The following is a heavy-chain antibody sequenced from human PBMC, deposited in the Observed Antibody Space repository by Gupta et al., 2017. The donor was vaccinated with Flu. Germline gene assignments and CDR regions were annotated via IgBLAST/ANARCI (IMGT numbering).Heavy chain of an antibody. CDR2: IGQDGSEK. D-gene: IGHD6-13*01. CDR3: ACARVMAPGRWFNWFDP. Sequence: EERLVESGGILVQPGGSLTLSCAASGFTSSSHWMTWVRQPPGKGLEWVGNIGQDGSEKYYVDSVKGRFTISRDNAENSLYLHMNRLRAEDTAVYYCACARVMAPGRWFNWFDPWGQGTLVTVSS. V-gene: IGHV3-7*02. CDR1: GFTSSSHW. J-gene: IGHJ5*02.